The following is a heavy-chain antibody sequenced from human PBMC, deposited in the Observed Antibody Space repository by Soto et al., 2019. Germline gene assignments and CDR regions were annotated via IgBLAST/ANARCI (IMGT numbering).Heavy chain of an antibody. J-gene: IGHJ4*02. V-gene: IGHV1-2*02. CDR3: ARPPGYISDWYYFDL. CDR1: GYTFIDYY. CDR2: ISPKSGGT. D-gene: IGHD6-19*01. Sequence: QVQLVQSGAEVKKPGASVKVSCEGSGYTFIDYYMHWVRQAPGQGFEWMGRISPKSGGTNYAQKFQGRGTMTWDTSRNTAYMELSSLMSEYTAVYYCARPPGYISDWYYFDLWGQGTLVTVSS.